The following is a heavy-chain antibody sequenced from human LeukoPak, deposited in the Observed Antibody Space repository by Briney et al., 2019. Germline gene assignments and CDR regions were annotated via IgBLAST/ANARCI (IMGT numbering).Heavy chain of an antibody. CDR2: IRSKADSYAT. Sequence: GGSLRLSCAASGFTFSGSVIHWVRQASGRGLEWVGRIRSKADSYATTYAASVKGRFTISRDDSKNTAYLQMDSLRTEDTAVYYCTRLWGDCGGDCYSHDYWGQGTLVTVSS. CDR1: GFTFSGSV. V-gene: IGHV3-73*01. J-gene: IGHJ4*02. CDR3: TRLWGDCGGDCYSHDY. D-gene: IGHD2-21*02.